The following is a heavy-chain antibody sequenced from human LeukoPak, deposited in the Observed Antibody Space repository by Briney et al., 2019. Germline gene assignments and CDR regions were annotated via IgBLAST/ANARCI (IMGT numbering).Heavy chain of an antibody. J-gene: IGHJ4*02. CDR2: ISYDGSNK. CDR3: ARTTYYYGSGFDY. CDR1: GFTFSSYA. V-gene: IGHV3-30*04. D-gene: IGHD3-10*01. Sequence: GGSLRLSCAASGFTFSSYAMHWVRQAPGKGLDGVAVISYDGSNKYYADSVKGRFTISRDNSKNTLYLQMNSLRAEDTAVYYCARTTYYYGSGFDYWGQGTLVTVSS.